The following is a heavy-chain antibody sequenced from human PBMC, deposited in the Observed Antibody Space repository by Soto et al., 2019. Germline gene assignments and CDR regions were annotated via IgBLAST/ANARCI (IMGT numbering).Heavy chain of an antibody. J-gene: IGHJ3*02. V-gene: IGHV6-1*01. D-gene: IGHD2-2*01. CDR2: TYYRSKWYN. Sequence: SQTLSLTCAISGDSVSSNSAAWNWIRQSPSRGLEWLGRTYYRSKWYNDYAVSVKSRITINPDTSKNQFSLQLNSVTPEDTAVYYCARDPGGCSSTSCLPEAFDIWGQGTMVTVSS. CDR3: ARDPGGCSSTSCLPEAFDI. CDR1: GDSVSSNSAA.